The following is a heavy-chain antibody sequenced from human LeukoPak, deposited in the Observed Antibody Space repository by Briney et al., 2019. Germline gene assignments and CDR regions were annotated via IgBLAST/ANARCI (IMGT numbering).Heavy chain of an antibody. J-gene: IGHJ4*02. V-gene: IGHV4-4*07. D-gene: IGHD6-13*01. CDR2: LYSSGST. Sequence: SGTLSLTCTVSGGPISSYYWNWIRQPAGKGLEWIGRLYSSGSTNYNPSLKSRVTMSVDTSKNQFSLKLNSVTVADTAVYYCARGSAAAVHFDYWGQGTLVTVSS. CDR3: ARGSAAAVHFDY. CDR1: GGPISSYY.